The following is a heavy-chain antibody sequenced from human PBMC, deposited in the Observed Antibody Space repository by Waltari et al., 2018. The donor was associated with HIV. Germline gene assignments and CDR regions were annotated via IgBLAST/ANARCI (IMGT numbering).Heavy chain of an antibody. CDR2: LNPANGNT. Sequence: QVQLVQSGAEVKKPGASVKVSCKASGYTFSNYAVHWVRQAPGQRLEWLGWLNPANGNTILSQKVQGRVTITGDTSATTMYMELNSRKSEDPAVYYCARDVDRGRGNWFDPWGQGTLVTVSS. CDR1: GYTFSNYA. D-gene: IGHD3-10*01. V-gene: IGHV1-3*01. J-gene: IGHJ5*02. CDR3: ARDVDRGRGNWFDP.